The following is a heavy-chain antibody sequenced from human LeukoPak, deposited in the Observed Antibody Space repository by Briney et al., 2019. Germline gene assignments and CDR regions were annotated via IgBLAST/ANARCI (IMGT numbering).Heavy chain of an antibody. J-gene: IGHJ3*02. Sequence: SETLSLTCTVSGGSISSYYWSWIRQPPGKGLEYIGYIYYSGSTNYNPSLKSRVTISVDTSKNQFSLKLSSVTAADTAVYYCARVYGAGYDFRGAFDIWGQGTMVTVSS. CDR3: ARVYGAGYDFRGAFDI. CDR1: GGSISSYY. V-gene: IGHV4-59*01. D-gene: IGHD5-12*01. CDR2: IYYSGST.